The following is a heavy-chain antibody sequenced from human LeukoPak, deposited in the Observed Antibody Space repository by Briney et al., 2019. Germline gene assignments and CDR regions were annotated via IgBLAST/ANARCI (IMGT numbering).Heavy chain of an antibody. CDR3: ARGAPTTRIGAGRFDY. D-gene: IGHD5-12*01. V-gene: IGHV1-46*01. CDR2: INPSGGST. Sequence: ATVKVSCKPFGYSLTNYYVQWVRQAPGQRLEWMGEINPSGGSTIYEQKFQGRITVTRDTYTNTVYMHLSSLRSADTATYYCARGAPTTRIGAGRFDYWGQGSLLTVAS. CDR1: GYSLTNYY. J-gene: IGHJ4*02.